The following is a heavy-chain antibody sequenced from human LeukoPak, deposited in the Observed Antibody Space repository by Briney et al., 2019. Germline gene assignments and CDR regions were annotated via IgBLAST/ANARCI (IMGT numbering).Heavy chain of an antibody. J-gene: IGHJ4*02. V-gene: IGHV4-59*01. CDR2: IYYSGST. CDR3: ARHKGYSGYAPFDY. D-gene: IGHD5-12*01. CDR1: GGSINSYY. Sequence: SETLSLTCTVSGGSINSYYWSWIRQPPGKGLEWIGYIYYSGSTNYNPSLKSRVTISVDTSKNQFSLKLSSVTAADTAVYYCARHKGYSGYAPFDYWGQGTLVTVSS.